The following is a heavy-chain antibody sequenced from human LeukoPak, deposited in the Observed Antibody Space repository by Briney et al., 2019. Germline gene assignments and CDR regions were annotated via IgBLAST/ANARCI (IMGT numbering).Heavy chain of an antibody. CDR3: ARQNYYYYYMDV. CDR1: GYSFPSYW. Sequence: GESLKISCKGSGYSFPSYWIAWVRQMPGKGLEWMGIIYPGDSETRYSPSLQGQVTISADKSISTAYLQWSSLKASDTAMYYCARQNYYYYYMDVWGKGTTVTISS. CDR2: IYPGDSET. V-gene: IGHV5-51*01. J-gene: IGHJ6*03.